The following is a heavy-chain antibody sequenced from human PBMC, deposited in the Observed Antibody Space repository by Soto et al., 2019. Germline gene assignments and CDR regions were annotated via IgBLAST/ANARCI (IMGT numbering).Heavy chain of an antibody. V-gene: IGHV3-30*18. CDR2: VSYDGLNT. J-gene: IGHJ4*02. CDR1: GFTFSSYG. CDR3: AKGGVTTIMWASDN. Sequence: HPGGSLRLSCAASGFTFSSYGLHWVRQAPGKGLEWVATVSYDGLNTYYADSVKGRFTASRDNSENTLYLQLNSLRPEDTAVYYCAKGGVTTIMWASDNWGQGTLVTVSS. D-gene: IGHD4-4*01.